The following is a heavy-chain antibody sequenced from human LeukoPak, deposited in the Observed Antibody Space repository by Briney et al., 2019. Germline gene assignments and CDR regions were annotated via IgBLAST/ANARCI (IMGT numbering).Heavy chain of an antibody. CDR2: ISAYNGNT. CDR1: GHTFTSCG. CDR3: ARDREWFGTTRGAYYFDY. Sequence: ASVKVSCKASGHTFTSCGISWVRQAPGQGLEWMGWISAYNGNTNYAQKLQGRVTMTTDTSTSTACMELRSLRSDDTAVYYCARDREWFGTTRGAYYFDYWGQGTLVTVSS. V-gene: IGHV1-18*01. D-gene: IGHD3-10*01. J-gene: IGHJ4*02.